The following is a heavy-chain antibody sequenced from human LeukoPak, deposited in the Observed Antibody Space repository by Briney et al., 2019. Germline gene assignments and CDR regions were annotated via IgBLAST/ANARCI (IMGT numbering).Heavy chain of an antibody. Sequence: QTGGSLRLSCAASGFTFNSYAMSWVRQAPEKGLEWVATISTSGRATYYADSVEGRFTISRDNSKNTLYLQMNSLRADDTAVYYCAKARGSRVYEQFDYWGQGTQVTVSP. V-gene: IGHV3-23*01. CDR3: AKARGSRVYEQFDY. CDR2: ISTSGRAT. D-gene: IGHD5/OR15-5a*01. CDR1: GFTFNSYA. J-gene: IGHJ4*02.